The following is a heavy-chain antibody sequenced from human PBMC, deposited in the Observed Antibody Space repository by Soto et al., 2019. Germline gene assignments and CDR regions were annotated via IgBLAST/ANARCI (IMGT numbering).Heavy chain of an antibody. CDR1: GYTFTSYG. J-gene: IGHJ6*02. V-gene: IGHV1-18*01. Sequence: QVQLVQSGAEVKKPGASVKVSCKASGYTFTSYGISWVRQAPGQGLEWMGWISAYNGNTNYAQKLQGRVTMTTDTSTSTAYMERRGLRADDTAVYYCARDRGAYGMDVWGQGTTVTVSS. CDR2: ISAYNGNT. CDR3: ARDRGAYGMDV.